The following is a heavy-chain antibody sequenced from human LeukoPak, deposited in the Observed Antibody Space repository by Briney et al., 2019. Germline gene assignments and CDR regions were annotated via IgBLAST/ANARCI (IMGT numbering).Heavy chain of an antibody. J-gene: IGHJ4*02. CDR2: ISYDGNNK. D-gene: IGHD3-22*01. Sequence: PGGSLRLSCAASGFTFSNNYMSWVRQAPGKGLEWVAAISYDGNNKNYADSVKGRFTISRDNSKNTLYLQMNSLRAEDTAVYYCAKGGLHYHDSNPIDYWGQGTLVTVSS. V-gene: IGHV3-30*18. CDR1: GFTFSNNY. CDR3: AKGGLHYHDSNPIDY.